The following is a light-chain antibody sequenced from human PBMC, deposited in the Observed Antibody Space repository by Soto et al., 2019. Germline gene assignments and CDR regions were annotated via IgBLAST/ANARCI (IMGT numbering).Light chain of an antibody. Sequence: PGERVTLSCRASQSVSSICLTWYQQKPGQAPRLVIYGASTRATSITARFSGSGSGTDFTLTISSLQPEDFAVYYCQQDYTRFTFGPGTNVDIK. J-gene: IGKJ3*01. CDR2: GAS. V-gene: IGKV3D-7*01. CDR1: QSVSSIC. CDR3: QQDYTRFT.